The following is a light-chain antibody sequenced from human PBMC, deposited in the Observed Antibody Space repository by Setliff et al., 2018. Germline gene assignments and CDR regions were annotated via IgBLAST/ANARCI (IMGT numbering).Light chain of an antibody. CDR2: TNN. V-gene: IGLV1-44*01. Sequence: QSALTQPPSASGTPGQRVTISCSGTSSNIGSNTVNWYQQFPGTAPKPLIQTNNQRHFGVPDRFSGSKSGASASLAISGLQSGDEADYYCAVWDDNLNGPVFGGGTKVTVL. CDR1: SSNIGSNT. J-gene: IGLJ2*01. CDR3: AVWDDNLNGPV.